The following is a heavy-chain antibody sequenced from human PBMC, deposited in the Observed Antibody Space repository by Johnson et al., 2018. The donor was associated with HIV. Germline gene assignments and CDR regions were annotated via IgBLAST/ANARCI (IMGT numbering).Heavy chain of an antibody. J-gene: IGHJ3*01. Sequence: QVQLVESGGGLVKPGGSLRLSCAASGFTFSDYYMSWIRQAPGKGLEWVSYISSSGNTIFYADSVKGRFTISRDNAKNTLYLQMNSLRTEDTAVYYFARSRHGGIQPRDAFDVWGQGTMVTVSS. CDR1: GFTFSDYY. V-gene: IGHV3-11*04. CDR2: ISSSGNTI. CDR3: ARSRHGGIQPRDAFDV. D-gene: IGHD3-16*01.